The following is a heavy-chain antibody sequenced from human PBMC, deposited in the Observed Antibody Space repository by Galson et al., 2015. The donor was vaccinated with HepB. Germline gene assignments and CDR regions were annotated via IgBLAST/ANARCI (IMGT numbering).Heavy chain of an antibody. D-gene: IGHD6-13*01. V-gene: IGHV3-15*01. CDR2: IKSKTGGGTT. CDR3: TGYLTSSVAATGRASTRAWFDP. J-gene: IGHJ5*02. Sequence: SLRLSCAASRFTFTNAWMNWVRQAPGKGLEWVGRIKSKTGGGTTDYAAPVKGRFTISRDDSKSTLYLQMNSLKTEDTAVYYCTGYLTSSVAATGRASTRAWFDPWAREPWSPSPQ. CDR1: RFTFTNAW.